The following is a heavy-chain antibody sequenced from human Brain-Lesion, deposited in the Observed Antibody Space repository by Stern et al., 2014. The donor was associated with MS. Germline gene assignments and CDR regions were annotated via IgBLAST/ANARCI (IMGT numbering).Heavy chain of an antibody. J-gene: IGHJ4*02. Sequence: QLQLQESGPGLVKPSETLSLTCTVSGGPISSSSYYWGWIRQPPGKGLEWIGTIHYTGSTNYNPSPKSRVTFSVEMSRNQFSLKLGFVTAADTAVYYCASWVGARRRRFDYWGQGTLVTVSS. CDR3: ASWVGARRRRFDY. D-gene: IGHD1-26*01. V-gene: IGHV4-39*01. CDR2: IHYTGST. CDR1: GGPISSSSYY.